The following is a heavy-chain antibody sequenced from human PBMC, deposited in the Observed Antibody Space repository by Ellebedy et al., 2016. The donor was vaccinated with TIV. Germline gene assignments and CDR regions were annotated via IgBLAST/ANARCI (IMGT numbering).Heavy chain of an antibody. Sequence: GGSLRLSCAASGFTFSNAWMNWVRQAPGKGLEWVGRIKSKTDGGTTDYAAPVKDRFTVSRDDSKSTLYLQMNSLRAEDTAVYYCARAAWGEGSLVDYWGQGTLVTVSS. CDR1: GFTFSNAW. CDR2: IKSKTDGGTT. D-gene: IGHD3-16*01. CDR3: ARAAWGEGSLVDY. J-gene: IGHJ4*02. V-gene: IGHV3-15*07.